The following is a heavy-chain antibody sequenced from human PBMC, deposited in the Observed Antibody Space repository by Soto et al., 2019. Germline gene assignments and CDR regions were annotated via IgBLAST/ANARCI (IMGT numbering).Heavy chain of an antibody. Sequence: GGSLRLSCAASGFIFDDYGMHWVRQAPGKGLEWVSGISWNSGSIGYADSVKGRFTISRDNTKNSLYLQMSSLRAEDTALYFCAKSGAGATPSGWFDPWGQGTLVTVSS. CDR3: AKSGAGATPSGWFDP. V-gene: IGHV3-9*01. J-gene: IGHJ5*02. CDR2: ISWNSGSI. D-gene: IGHD1-26*01. CDR1: GFIFDDYG.